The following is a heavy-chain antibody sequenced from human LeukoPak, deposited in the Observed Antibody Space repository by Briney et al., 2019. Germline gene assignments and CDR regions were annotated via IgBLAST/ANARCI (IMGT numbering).Heavy chain of an antibody. CDR1: GVIVSSNY. Sequence: GGSLRLSCAASGVIVSSNYMSWVRQAPGKGLERVSVISSGGNTYFADSVKCRFTISRDNSKNTVFLQMNSLRAEDTAVYYCAREVRGYYFDYWGQGTLVTVSS. V-gene: IGHV3-53*01. CDR2: ISSGGNT. D-gene: IGHD3-22*01. J-gene: IGHJ4*02. CDR3: AREVRGYYFDY.